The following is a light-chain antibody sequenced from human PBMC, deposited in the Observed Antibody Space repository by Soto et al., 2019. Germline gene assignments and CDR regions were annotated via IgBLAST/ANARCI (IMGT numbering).Light chain of an antibody. Sequence: QSVLTQPPSVSAAPGQKVTISCSGSSSNIGINSVSWYQQLPGTAPKLLIYDNDKRPSGIPDRFSGSKSGTSATLGITGLQTGDEADYYCATWDDSLSGGWVFGGGTKLTVL. CDR1: SSNIGINS. CDR2: DND. J-gene: IGLJ2*01. CDR3: ATWDDSLSGGWV. V-gene: IGLV1-51*01.